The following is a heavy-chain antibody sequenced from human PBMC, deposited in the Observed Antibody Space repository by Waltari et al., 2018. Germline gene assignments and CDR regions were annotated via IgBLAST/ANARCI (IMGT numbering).Heavy chain of an antibody. CDR1: GFTFSSYA. Sequence: QVQLVESGGGVVQPGRSLRLSCAASGFTFSSYAMHWVRPAPCKGLEWVAVISNDGSNKYYAESVKGRFTISRDNAKNTLYLQMNSLRAEDTAVYYCARPPDLRPLDYWGQGTLVTVSS. D-gene: IGHD3-16*01. CDR3: ARPPDLRPLDY. V-gene: IGHV3-30*01. J-gene: IGHJ4*02. CDR2: ISNDGSNK.